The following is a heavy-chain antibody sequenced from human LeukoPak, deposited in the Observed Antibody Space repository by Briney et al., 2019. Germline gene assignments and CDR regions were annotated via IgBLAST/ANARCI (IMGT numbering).Heavy chain of an antibody. V-gene: IGHV3-7*01. D-gene: IGHD6-13*01. Sequence: GGSLSLSCAASGFTFSGYWMSWVRQAPGKGLEWVANINQDGSEKYYVDSVKGRFTISRDNAKNSVYLKMNSLRAEDTAVYYCARDRVWTVLYWGQGTLVSVSS. CDR3: ARDRVWTVLY. J-gene: IGHJ4*02. CDR2: INQDGSEK. CDR1: GFTFSGYW.